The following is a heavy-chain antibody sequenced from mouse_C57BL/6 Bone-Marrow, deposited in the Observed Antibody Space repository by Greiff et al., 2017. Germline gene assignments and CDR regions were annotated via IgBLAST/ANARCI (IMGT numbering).Heavy chain of an antibody. CDR3: AATMVTTSY. V-gene: IGHV1-7*01. CDR1: GYTFTSYW. J-gene: IGHJ2*01. Sequence: VQLQQSGAELAKPGASVKLSCKASGYTFTSYWMHWVKQRPGQGLEWIGYINPSSGYTKYNQKFKDKATLTAAKSSSPAYMQLSSLTYEDSAVYYCAATMVTTSYWGQGTTLTVSS. D-gene: IGHD2-2*01. CDR2: INPSSGYT.